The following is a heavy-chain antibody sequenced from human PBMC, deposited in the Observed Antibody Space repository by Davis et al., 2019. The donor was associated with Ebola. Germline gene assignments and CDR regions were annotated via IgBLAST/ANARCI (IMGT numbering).Heavy chain of an antibody. CDR3: ARDNLDVLLWFGAGMDV. CDR1: GFTVSSNY. CDR2: IYSGGST. J-gene: IGHJ6*02. Sequence: GGSLRLSCAASGFTVSSNYMSWVRQAPGKGLEWVSVIYSGGSTYYADSVKGRFTISRDNSKNTLYLQMNSLRAEDTAVYYCARDNLDVLLWFGAGMDVWGQGTTVTVSS. V-gene: IGHV3-66*02. D-gene: IGHD3-10*01.